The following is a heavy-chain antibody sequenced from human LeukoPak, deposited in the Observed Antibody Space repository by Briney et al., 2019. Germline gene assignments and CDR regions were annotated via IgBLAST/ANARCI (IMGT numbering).Heavy chain of an antibody. Sequence: PGGSLRLSCAASGFTFSSYSMNWVRQAPGKGLEWVSYISSSSTTIYYADSVKGRFTISRDNAKNSLYLQINNLRDEDTAVYYCARDAQHLVDLYYYYYYMDVWGKGTTVTVSS. CDR2: ISSSSTTI. CDR1: GFTFSSYS. CDR3: ARDAQHLVDLYYYYYYMDV. D-gene: IGHD6-13*01. J-gene: IGHJ6*03. V-gene: IGHV3-48*02.